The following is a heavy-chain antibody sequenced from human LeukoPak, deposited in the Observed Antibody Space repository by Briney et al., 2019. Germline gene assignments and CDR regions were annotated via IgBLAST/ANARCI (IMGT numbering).Heavy chain of an antibody. J-gene: IGHJ4*02. CDR2: ISGSGGST. Sequence: PGGSLRLSCAASGFTFSSYAMSWVRQAPGKGLERVSAISGSGGSTYYADSVKGRFTISRDNSKNTLYLQMNSLRAEDTAVYYCAKDRGRIAAAGYYFDYWGQGTLVTVSS. V-gene: IGHV3-23*01. CDR3: AKDRGRIAAAGYYFDY. D-gene: IGHD6-13*01. CDR1: GFTFSSYA.